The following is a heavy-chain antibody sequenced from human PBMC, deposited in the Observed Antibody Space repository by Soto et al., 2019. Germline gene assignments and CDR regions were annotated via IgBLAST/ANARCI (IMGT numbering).Heavy chain of an antibody. J-gene: IGHJ5*02. V-gene: IGHV3-30*18. D-gene: IGHD2-21*01. CDR3: AKDFVTSPLP. Sequence: QVHLAESGGGVVQPGRSLRLSCAAAGIPFSSFGMHWVRQGPGKGLEWVAGISHTGSNQYYSDSVKGRFTISKDNSKNTLYLQMDSLRPEDTAVYYCAKDFVTSPLPWGQGTLVTVSS. CDR1: GIPFSSFG. CDR2: ISHTGSNQ.